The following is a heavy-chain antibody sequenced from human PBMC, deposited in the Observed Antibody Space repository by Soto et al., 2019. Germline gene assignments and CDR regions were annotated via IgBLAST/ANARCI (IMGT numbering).Heavy chain of an antibody. V-gene: IGHV4-59*01. CDR1: GGSISSYY. D-gene: IGHD2-8*02. Sequence: TMSLTCTVSGGSISSYYWRWIRQPPGKGLVWIGYIYYSGSTNYSPSLKSRVTISVDTSKNQFSLKLSSVTAADTAVYYCSRVSNRDIVMVVGSLYYMDVWGKGTTVTVSS. CDR2: IYYSGST. J-gene: IGHJ6*03. CDR3: SRVSNRDIVMVVGSLYYMDV.